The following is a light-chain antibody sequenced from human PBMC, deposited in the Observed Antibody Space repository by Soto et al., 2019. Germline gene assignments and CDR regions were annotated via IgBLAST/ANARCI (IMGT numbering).Light chain of an antibody. J-gene: IGKJ5*01. V-gene: IGKV1-12*01. CDR1: QGISSG. Sequence: DIQMTQSPSSVSASVGDRVTITCRASQGISSGLAWYQQKPGKAPKLLIYAASSLQSGVPSRFSGTGSDTDFTLTITSLQHEDFATYYCQQSNSCPITFGQGTRLEIK. CDR3: QQSNSCPIT. CDR2: AAS.